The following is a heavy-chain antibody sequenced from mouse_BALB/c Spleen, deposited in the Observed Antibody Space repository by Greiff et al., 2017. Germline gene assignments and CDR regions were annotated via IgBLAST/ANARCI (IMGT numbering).Heavy chain of an antibody. CDR1: GYTFTDYA. CDR3: ARNYGSSYDAMDY. Sequence: QVQLKESGAELVRPGVSVKISCKGSGYTFTDYAMHWVKQSHAKSLEWIGVISTYYGDVSYNQKFKGKATMTVDKSSSTAYMELARLTSEDSAIYYCARNYGSSYDAMDYWGQGTSVTVSS. D-gene: IGHD1-1*01. CDR2: ISTYYGDV. V-gene: IGHV1S137*01. J-gene: IGHJ4*01.